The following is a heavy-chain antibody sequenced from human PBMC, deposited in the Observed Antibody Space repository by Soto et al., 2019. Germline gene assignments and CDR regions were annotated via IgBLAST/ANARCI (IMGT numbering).Heavy chain of an antibody. Sequence: SETLSLTCTVSGGSISSYYWSWIRQPPGKGLEWIGYIYYSGSTNYNPSLKSRVTISVDTSKNQFSLKLSSVTAADTAVYYCARAYSRSWYVTNWGQGTLVTVYS. CDR2: IYYSGST. CDR1: GGSISSYY. V-gene: IGHV4-59*01. CDR3: ARAYSRSWYVTN. D-gene: IGHD6-13*01. J-gene: IGHJ4*02.